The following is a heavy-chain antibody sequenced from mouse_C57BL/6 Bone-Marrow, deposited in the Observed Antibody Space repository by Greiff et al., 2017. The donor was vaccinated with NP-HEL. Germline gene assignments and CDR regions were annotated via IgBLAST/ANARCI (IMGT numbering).Heavy chain of an antibody. CDR3: TTWGTTVVATDDY. CDR1: GFNIKDDY. D-gene: IGHD1-1*01. Sequence: EVQLQQSGAELVRPGASVKLSCTASGFNIKDDYMHWVKQRPEQGLEWIGWIDPENGDTEYASKFQGKATITADTSSNTAYLQLSSLTSEDTAVYYCTTWGTTVVATDDYWGQGTTLTVSS. V-gene: IGHV14-4*01. CDR2: IDPENGDT. J-gene: IGHJ2*01.